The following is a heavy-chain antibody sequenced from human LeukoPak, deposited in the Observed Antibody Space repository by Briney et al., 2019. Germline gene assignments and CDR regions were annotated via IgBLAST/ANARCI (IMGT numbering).Heavy chain of an antibody. V-gene: IGHV3-23*01. CDR1: GFTFSNYG. J-gene: IGHJ3*02. D-gene: IGHD2/OR15-2a*01. CDR3: AKNTLSGSAFDI. CDR2: ITGGGDGT. Sequence: GGSLRLSCVASGFTFSNYGMSWVRQAPGKGLEWVSAITGGGDGTYFADSVKGRFTISRDNSKNTLSLQMNSLRAEDTALYYCAKNTLSGSAFDIWGQGTMFTVSS.